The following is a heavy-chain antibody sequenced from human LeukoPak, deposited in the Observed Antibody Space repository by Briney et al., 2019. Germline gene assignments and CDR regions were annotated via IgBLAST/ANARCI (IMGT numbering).Heavy chain of an antibody. CDR1: GFTFSSYS. Sequence: GGSLRLSCAASGFTFSSYSMNWVRQAPGKGLEWVSYISSSSSTIYYADSVKGRFTISRDNAKNSLYLQMNSVRDQDTAVYYCARVDHTAGVFYPWGQGTLVTVSS. CDR3: ARVDHTAGVFYP. V-gene: IGHV3-48*02. CDR2: ISSSSSTI. D-gene: IGHD5-18*01. J-gene: IGHJ5*02.